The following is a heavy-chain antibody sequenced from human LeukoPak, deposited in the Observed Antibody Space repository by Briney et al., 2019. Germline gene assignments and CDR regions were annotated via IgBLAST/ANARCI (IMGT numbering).Heavy chain of an antibody. Sequence: GASVKVSCKASGGTFSSYAISWVRQAPGQGLEWMGGIIPIFGTANYAQKFQGRVTITADKSTSTAYMELSSLRSEDTAVYYCASSYLGYCSGGSCYGHHKYWGQGTLVTVSS. J-gene: IGHJ4*02. D-gene: IGHD2-15*01. CDR2: IIPIFGTA. CDR3: ASSYLGYCSGGSCYGHHKY. V-gene: IGHV1-69*06. CDR1: GGTFSSYA.